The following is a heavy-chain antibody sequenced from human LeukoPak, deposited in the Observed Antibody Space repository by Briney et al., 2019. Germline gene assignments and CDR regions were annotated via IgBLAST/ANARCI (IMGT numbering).Heavy chain of an antibody. J-gene: IGHJ6*02. V-gene: IGHV3-23*01. CDR1: GFTFSSFA. D-gene: IGHD3-3*01. CDR2: ISGSGGRT. Sequence: GGSLRLSCVASGFTFSSFAMSWVRQAPGKGLEWVSSISGSGGRTYYADSVKGRFTISRNSSKNTLYLQMNSLRAEDTAVYYCARERYYDFWSGYYLGGQNYYYGMDVWGQGTTVTVSS. CDR3: ARERYYDFWSGYYLGGQNYYYGMDV.